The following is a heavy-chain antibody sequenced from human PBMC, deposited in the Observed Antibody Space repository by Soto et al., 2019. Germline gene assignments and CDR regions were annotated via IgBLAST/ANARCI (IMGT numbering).Heavy chain of an antibody. V-gene: IGHV1-18*04. CDR1: GYTFTSYG. CDR3: ARDTGYSYGRTSAFDI. Sequence: APLKGSCKASGYTFTSYGISWGRQAPGQRVEWVGWISAYNGKTNKAQKLQGRVTMTTDTSKSTDYMELRSMRSHDTAVYYCARDTGYSYGRTSAFDIWGQGTMVTVSS. CDR2: ISAYNGKT. D-gene: IGHD5-18*01. J-gene: IGHJ3*02.